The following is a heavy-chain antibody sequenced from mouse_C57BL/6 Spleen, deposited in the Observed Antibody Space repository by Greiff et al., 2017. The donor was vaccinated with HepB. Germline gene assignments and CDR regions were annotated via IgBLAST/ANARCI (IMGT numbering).Heavy chain of an antibody. CDR2: IYPGDGDT. CDR3: ARLIYYDYDEAFAY. CDR1: GYAFSSYW. Sequence: VQLQQSGAELVKPGASVKISCKASGYAFSSYWMNWVKQRPGKGLEWIGQIYPGDGDTNYNGKFKGKATLTADKSSSTAYMQLSSLTSEDSAVYFCARLIYYDYDEAFAYWGQGTLVTVSA. V-gene: IGHV1-80*01. D-gene: IGHD2-4*01. J-gene: IGHJ3*01.